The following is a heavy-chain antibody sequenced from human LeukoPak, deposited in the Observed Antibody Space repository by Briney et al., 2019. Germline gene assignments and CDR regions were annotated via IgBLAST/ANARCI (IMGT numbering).Heavy chain of an antibody. V-gene: IGHV3-7*03. CDR2: IKQDGSEK. Sequence: GGSLRLSCAASGFTFSSSAMSWVRQAPGKGLEWVANIKQDGSEKYYVDSVKGRFTISRDNAKNSLYLQMNSLRAEDTAVYYCARVLYDSSGFYSGAFDYWGQGTLVTVSS. D-gene: IGHD3-22*01. CDR1: GFTFSSSA. J-gene: IGHJ4*02. CDR3: ARVLYDSSGFYSGAFDY.